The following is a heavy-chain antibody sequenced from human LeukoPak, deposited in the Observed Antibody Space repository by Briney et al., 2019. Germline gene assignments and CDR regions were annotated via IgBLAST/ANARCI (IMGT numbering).Heavy chain of an antibody. J-gene: IGHJ6*02. CDR2: IYYSGST. D-gene: IGHD3-16*01. Sequence: SETLSLTCTVSGGSISSYYWSWIRQPPGKGLEWIGYIYYSGSTNYNPSLKSRVTISVDTSKNQFSLKLSSVTAADTAVYYCARGGALGMDVWGQGTTVTVSS. CDR1: GGSISSYY. CDR3: ARGGALGMDV. V-gene: IGHV4-59*08.